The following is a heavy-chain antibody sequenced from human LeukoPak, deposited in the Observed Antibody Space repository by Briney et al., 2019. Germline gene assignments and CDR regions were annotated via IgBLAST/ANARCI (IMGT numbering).Heavy chain of an antibody. J-gene: IGHJ4*02. Sequence: GASVKVSCKASGYTFTSYDINWVRQATGQGLEWMGWMNPNSGNTGYAQKFQGRVTTTRNTSISTAYMELSSLRSEDTAVYYCAVVAYYDFWSGYYTLDYWGQGTLVTVSS. CDR1: GYTFTSYD. V-gene: IGHV1-8*03. CDR2: MNPNSGNT. D-gene: IGHD3-3*01. CDR3: AVVAYYDFWSGYYTLDY.